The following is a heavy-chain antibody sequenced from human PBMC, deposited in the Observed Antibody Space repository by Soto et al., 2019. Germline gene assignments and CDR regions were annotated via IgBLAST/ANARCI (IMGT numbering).Heavy chain of an antibody. CDR1: GGSISSYY. D-gene: IGHD1-26*01. Sequence: SETLSLTCTVSGGSISSYYWSWIRQPPGKGLEWIGYIYYSGSTNYNPSLKSRVTISVDTSKNQFSLKLSSVTAADTAVYYCARGSGSYRDDYDYYMDVWGKGTTVTVSS. J-gene: IGHJ6*03. V-gene: IGHV4-59*01. CDR3: ARGSGSYRDDYDYYMDV. CDR2: IYYSGST.